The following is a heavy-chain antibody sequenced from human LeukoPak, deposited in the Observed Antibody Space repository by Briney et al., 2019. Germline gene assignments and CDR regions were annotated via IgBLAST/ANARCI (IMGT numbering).Heavy chain of an antibody. CDR1: GGSISSGGYS. CDR2: IYHSGST. Sequence: PSETLSLTCAVSGGSISSGGYSGSWIRQPPGKGLEWIGYIYHSGSTYYNPSLKSRVTISVDRSKNQFSLKLSSVTAADTAVYYCARDAVYYGMDIWGKGTTVTVSS. CDR3: ARDAVYYGMDI. V-gene: IGHV4-30-2*01. J-gene: IGHJ6*04.